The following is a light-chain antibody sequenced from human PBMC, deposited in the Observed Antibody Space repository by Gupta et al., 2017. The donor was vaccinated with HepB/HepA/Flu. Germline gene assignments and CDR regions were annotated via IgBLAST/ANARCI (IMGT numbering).Light chain of an antibody. CDR3: GADGGSGSMVV. Sequence: QSALPQPASVSGSPGQSITISCTGTSSDIGTYDLVSWYQQHPGNAPKLLIYEVTKRRSGVPHRFSGSKSGTSASMTISGLQAEDEADYYCGADGGSGSMVVFGGGTKVTVL. J-gene: IGLJ2*01. CDR2: EVT. CDR1: SSDIGTYDL. V-gene: IGLV2-23*02.